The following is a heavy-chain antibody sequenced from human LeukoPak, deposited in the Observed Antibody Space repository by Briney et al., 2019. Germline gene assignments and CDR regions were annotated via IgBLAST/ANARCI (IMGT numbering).Heavy chain of an antibody. CDR1: GFTFSSYA. V-gene: IGHV3-30*04. J-gene: IGHJ6*04. Sequence: GGSLRLSCAASGFTFSSYAMHWVRQAPGKGLEWVAVISYDGSNKYYADSVKGRFTISRDNSKNTLYLQMNSLRAEDTAVYYCARVLRYFDWLSALGVWGKGTTVTVSS. CDR2: ISYDGSNK. CDR3: ARVLRYFDWLSALGV. D-gene: IGHD3-9*01.